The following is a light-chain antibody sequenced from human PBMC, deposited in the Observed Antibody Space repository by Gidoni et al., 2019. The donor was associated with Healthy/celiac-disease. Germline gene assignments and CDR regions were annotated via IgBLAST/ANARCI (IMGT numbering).Light chain of an antibody. CDR3: QQFGT. J-gene: IGKJ1*01. Sequence: DIQMTQSTSSLSASVGDRVTITCQASQDISNYLNWYQQQPGKAPKLLIYDASNLETGVPSRFSGSASGTDFTFTISSLQPEDIATYYCQQFGTFGQGTKVEIK. V-gene: IGKV1-33*01. CDR1: QDISNY. CDR2: DAS.